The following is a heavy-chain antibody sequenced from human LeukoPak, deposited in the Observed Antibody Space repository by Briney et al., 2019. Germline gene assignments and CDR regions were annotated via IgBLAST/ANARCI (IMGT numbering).Heavy chain of an antibody. CDR2: NRSKANSYAT. J-gene: IGHJ6*03. CDR1: GFTFSGSA. CDR3: TRLSRNYYYYMDV. V-gene: IGHV3-73*01. Sequence: GGSLRLSCAASGFTFSGSAMHWVRQASGKGLEWVGRNRSKANSYATAYAASVKGTFTISRDDSKNTAYLQMNSLKTEDTAVYYCTRLSRNYYYYMDVWGKGTTVTVSS.